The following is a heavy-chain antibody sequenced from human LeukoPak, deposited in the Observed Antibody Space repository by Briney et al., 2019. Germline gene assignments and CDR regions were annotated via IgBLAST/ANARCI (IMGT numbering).Heavy chain of an antibody. CDR3: AREGRDGYNSAFDI. Sequence: MASETLSLTCAVSGGSISSSNWWSWVRQPPGKGLEWVGEIYHGGSTNYNPSLKSRVTISVDKSKNQFSLKLSSVTAADTAVYYCAREGRDGYNSAFDIWGQGTMVTVSS. CDR2: IYHGGST. J-gene: IGHJ3*02. CDR1: GGSISSSNW. V-gene: IGHV4-4*02. D-gene: IGHD5-24*01.